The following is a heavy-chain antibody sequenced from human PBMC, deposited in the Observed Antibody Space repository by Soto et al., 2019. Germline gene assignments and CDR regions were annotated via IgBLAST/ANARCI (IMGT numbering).Heavy chain of an antibody. J-gene: IGHJ5*02. CDR2: IYSGGST. V-gene: IGHV3-53*01. CDR3: ARGYSSSSPWFDP. D-gene: IGHD6-6*01. CDR1: GFTVSSNY. Sequence: GGSLRLSCAASGFTVSSNYMSWVRQAPGKGLEWVSVIYSGGSTYYADSVKGRFTISRDNSKNTLYLQMNSLRAEDTAVYYCARGYSSSSPWFDPWGQGTLVTVSS.